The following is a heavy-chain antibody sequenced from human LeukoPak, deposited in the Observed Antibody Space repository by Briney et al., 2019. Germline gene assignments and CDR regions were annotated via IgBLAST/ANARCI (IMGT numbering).Heavy chain of an antibody. V-gene: IGHV4-34*01. CDR1: GGSISGYY. CDR2: INHSGST. CDR3: GKGYGNGGLLGAFDI. D-gene: IGHD1-1*01. Sequence: PSETLSLTCAVYGGSISGYYWSWIRQPPGKGLEWIGEINHSGSTNYNPSLKSRVTISVDTSKNQFSLKLSSVTAADTAVYYCGKGYGNGGLLGAFDIWGQGTMVTVSS. J-gene: IGHJ3*02.